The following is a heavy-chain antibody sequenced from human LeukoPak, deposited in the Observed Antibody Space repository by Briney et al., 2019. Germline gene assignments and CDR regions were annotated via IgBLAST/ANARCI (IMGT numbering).Heavy chain of an antibody. CDR1: GFTFSSYA. Sequence: GGSLRLSCAGSGFTFSSYAVSWVRQAPGKGLEWVSGISGSGGSTYYADSVKGRFTISRDNSKNTLYLQMNSLRAEDTAVYYCAKWSRIVGTTSGSYYFDYWGQGTLVTVSS. CDR2: ISGSGGST. J-gene: IGHJ4*02. CDR3: AKWSRIVGTTSGSYYFDY. D-gene: IGHD1-26*01. V-gene: IGHV3-23*01.